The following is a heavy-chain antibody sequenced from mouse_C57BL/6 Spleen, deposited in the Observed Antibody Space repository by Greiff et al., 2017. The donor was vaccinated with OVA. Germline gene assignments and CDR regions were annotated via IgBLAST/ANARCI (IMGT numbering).Heavy chain of an antibody. J-gene: IGHJ4*01. Sequence: EVQVVESGGGLVKPGGSLKLSCAASGFTFRDSGMHWVSQAPEKGLEWVAYISSGSSTISYADTVKGRFTISRDNAKNTLFLQMTSLRSEDTAMYYCARRNGNSGAMDYWGQGTSVTVSS. CDR3: ARRNGNSGAMDY. CDR2: ISSGSSTI. V-gene: IGHV5-17*01. CDR1: GFTFRDSG. D-gene: IGHD2-1*01.